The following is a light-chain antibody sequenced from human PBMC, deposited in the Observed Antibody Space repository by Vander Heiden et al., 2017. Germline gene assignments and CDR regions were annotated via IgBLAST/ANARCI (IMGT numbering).Light chain of an antibody. V-gene: IGLV1-44*01. CDR2: SNN. J-gene: IGLJ2*01. CDR1: RSNIGRNT. Sequence: SLLTQPPSASGTPGQRVTISCSGGRSNIGRNTVNWYQQLPGAAPKLLIYSNNQRPSGVPDRFSGSKSGTSASLAVSGLQSEDEADYYCAAWDDSLNGLVFGGGTKLTVL. CDR3: AAWDDSLNGLV.